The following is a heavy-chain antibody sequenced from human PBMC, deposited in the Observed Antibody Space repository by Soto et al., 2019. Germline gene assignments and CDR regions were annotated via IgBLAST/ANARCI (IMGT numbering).Heavy chain of an antibody. D-gene: IGHD3-22*01. CDR2: IYPGDSDT. CDR3: ARLLYYYDSSGSYYYYGMDV. Sequence: GESLKISCKGSGYSFTSYWIGWARQMPGKGLEWMGIIYPGDSDTRYSPSFQGQVTISADKSISTAYLQWSSLKASDTAMYYCARLLYYYDSSGSYYYYGMDVWGQGTTVTVS. V-gene: IGHV5-51*01. J-gene: IGHJ6*02. CDR1: GYSFTSYW.